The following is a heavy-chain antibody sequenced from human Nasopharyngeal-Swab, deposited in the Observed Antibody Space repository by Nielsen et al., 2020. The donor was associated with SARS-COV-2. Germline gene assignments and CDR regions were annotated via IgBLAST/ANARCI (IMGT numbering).Heavy chain of an antibody. Sequence: SETLSLTCTVSGGSVSSGSYYWSWIRQPPGKGLEWIGYIYYSGSTNYNPSLKSRVTISVDTSKNQFSLKLSSVTAADTAVYYCAREGEYSSSLGASNWFDPWGQGTLVTVSS. D-gene: IGHD6-6*01. CDR1: GGSVSSGSYY. CDR3: AREGEYSSSLGASNWFDP. CDR2: IYYSGST. V-gene: IGHV4-61*01. J-gene: IGHJ5*02.